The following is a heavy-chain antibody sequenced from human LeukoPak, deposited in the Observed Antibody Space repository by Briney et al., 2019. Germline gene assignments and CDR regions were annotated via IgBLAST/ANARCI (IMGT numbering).Heavy chain of an antibody. V-gene: IGHV1-46*01. J-gene: IGHJ5*02. CDR2: INPSGGST. Sequence: GASVKVSRKASGGTFSSYAISWVRQAPGQGLEWMGVINPSGGSTNYAQKFQGRVTMTRDTSTSTVYMELSSLRSEDTAVYYCARDSTVTTFRGCVDPWGQGTLVTVSS. CDR1: GGTFSSYA. CDR3: ARDSTVTTFRGCVDP. D-gene: IGHD4-17*01.